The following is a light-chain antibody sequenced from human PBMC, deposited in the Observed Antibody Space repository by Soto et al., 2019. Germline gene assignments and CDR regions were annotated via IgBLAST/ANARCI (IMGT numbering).Light chain of an antibody. CDR3: HQYYSYSST. V-gene: IGKV1-5*03. Sequence: DIQMTQSPSTLSASVGDRVTITCRASQSISVWLAWYQQKAGKAPNLPKYKASRLESGVPSRFSGSGSETEFTLTISSLQPGDSATYYCHQYYSYSSTCGQGTKVEVK. J-gene: IGKJ1*01. CDR2: KAS. CDR1: QSISVW.